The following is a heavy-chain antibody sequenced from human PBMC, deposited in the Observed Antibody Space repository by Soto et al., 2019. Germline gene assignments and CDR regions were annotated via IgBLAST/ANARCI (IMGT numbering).Heavy chain of an antibody. CDR1: GFTFSSFS. J-gene: IGHJ5*02. V-gene: IGHV3-30*03. Sequence: QVQLVESGGGVVQPGRSLRLSCAASGFTFSSFSMHWVRQAPGKGLDWVAVISSEGHTIYYADSVKGRFTISRDNSRSTVYLQMNSLRDDDTAVYYCARGLSCSSTSCYTAINWFDPWGQGTLVTVSS. CDR3: ARGLSCSSTSCYTAINWFDP. CDR2: ISSEGHTI. D-gene: IGHD2-2*02.